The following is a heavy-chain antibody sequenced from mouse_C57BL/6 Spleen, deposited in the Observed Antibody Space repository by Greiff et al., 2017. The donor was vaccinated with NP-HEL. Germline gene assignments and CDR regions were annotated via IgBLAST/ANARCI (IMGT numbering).Heavy chain of an antibody. V-gene: IGHV1-62-2*01. CDR3: ARHEKGVFGGYFDY. Sequence: QVHVKQSGAELVKPGASVKLSCKASGYTFTEYTIHWVKQRSGQGLEWIGWYYPGSGSIKYNEKFKDKATLTADKSSSTVYMELSRLTSEDSAVYFCARHEKGVFGGYFDYWGQGTTLTVSS. J-gene: IGHJ2*01. CDR2: YYPGSGSI. CDR1: GYTFTEYT.